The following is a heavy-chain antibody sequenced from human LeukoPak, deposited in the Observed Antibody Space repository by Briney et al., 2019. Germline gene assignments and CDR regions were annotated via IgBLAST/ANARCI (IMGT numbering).Heavy chain of an antibody. D-gene: IGHD5-18*01. CDR1: GGSISSSSYY. CDR2: IYYSGST. V-gene: IGHV4-39*01. J-gene: IGHJ4*02. Sequence: SETLSLTCTVSGGSISSSSYYWGWIRQPPGKGLEWIGSIYYSGSTYYNPSLKSRVTISVDTSKNQFSLKLSSVTAADTAVYYCARQQYSYGLFDYWGQGTLVTVSS. CDR3: ARQQYSYGLFDY.